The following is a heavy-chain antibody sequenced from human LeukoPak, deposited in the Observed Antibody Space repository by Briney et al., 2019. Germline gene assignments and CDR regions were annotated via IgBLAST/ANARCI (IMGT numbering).Heavy chain of an antibody. CDR3: ARVYDFWSGYGYYYGMDV. J-gene: IGHJ6*02. CDR1: GYTFTSYD. Sequence: ASVKVSCKASGYTFTSYDINWVRQATGQGLEWMGWINPNSGNTGYAQKFQGRVTMTRNTSISTAYMELSSLRSEDTAVYYCARVYDFWSGYGYYYGMDVWGQGTTVTVSS. D-gene: IGHD3-3*01. V-gene: IGHV1-8*01. CDR2: INPNSGNT.